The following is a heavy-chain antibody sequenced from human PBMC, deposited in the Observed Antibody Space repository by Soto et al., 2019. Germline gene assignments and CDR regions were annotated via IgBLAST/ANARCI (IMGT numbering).Heavy chain of an antibody. Sequence: SETLSLTCAVSGGTISSYYWSWIRQPPGKGLEWIGYIYYSGSTNYNPSLKSRVTISVDTSKNQFSLKLSSVTAADTAVYYCARHGVVVGRPDFDYWGQGTLVTVSS. CDR3: ARHGVVVGRPDFDY. D-gene: IGHD2-2*01. CDR2: IYYSGST. CDR1: GGTISSYY. J-gene: IGHJ4*02. V-gene: IGHV4-59*01.